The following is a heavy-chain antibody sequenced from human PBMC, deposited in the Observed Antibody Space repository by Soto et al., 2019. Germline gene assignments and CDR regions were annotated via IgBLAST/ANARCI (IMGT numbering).Heavy chain of an antibody. CDR1: GYTFTSHY. CDR2: INPSGGST. V-gene: IGHV1-46*01. D-gene: IGHD2-15*01. CDR3: ASAVVVVAATGGAFDY. Sequence: QVQLVQSGAEVKKPGASVKVSCKASGYTFTSHYMHWVRQAPGQGLEWMGIINPSGGSTSYAQKFQGRVTMTRDTSTSTVYMELSSLRSEDTAVYYCASAVVVVAATGGAFDYWGQGTLVTVSS. J-gene: IGHJ4*02.